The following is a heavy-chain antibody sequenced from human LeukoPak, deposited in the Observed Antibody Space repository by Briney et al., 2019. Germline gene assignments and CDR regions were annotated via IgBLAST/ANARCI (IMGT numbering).Heavy chain of an antibody. CDR3: ARVEDYGDRWFDP. CDR2: IYYSGNA. V-gene: IGHV4-30-4*08. D-gene: IGHD4-17*01. J-gene: IGHJ5*02. Sequence: GSIXSADXXWXWXXXLPXXXXEXIGYIYYSGNAYYNPSLKSRVTISVDTSKNQFSLKVRSVTAADTAVYYCARVEDYGDRWFDPWGQGTLVTVSS. CDR1: GSIXSADXX.